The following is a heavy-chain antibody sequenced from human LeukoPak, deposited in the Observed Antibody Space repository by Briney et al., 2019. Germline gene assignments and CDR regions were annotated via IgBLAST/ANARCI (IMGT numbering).Heavy chain of an antibody. CDR2: VSYSGST. CDR1: GGSISGYY. D-gene: IGHD6-13*01. J-gene: IGHJ4*02. V-gene: IGHV4-59*01. Sequence: SETLSLTCTVSGGSISGYYWSWIRQPPGKGLEWIACVSYSGSTNYNPSLKNRVTISRDTSKNQLSLKLSSVTAADTAVYYCARDRGSAGGFDFWGQGALVTVSS. CDR3: ARDRGSAGGFDF.